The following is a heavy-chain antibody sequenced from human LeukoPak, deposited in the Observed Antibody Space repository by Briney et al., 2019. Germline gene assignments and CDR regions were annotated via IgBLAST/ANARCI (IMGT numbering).Heavy chain of an antibody. CDR3: ARERGMATSFYYYYGMDV. CDR1: GGSISSYY. V-gene: IGHV4-59*12. CDR2: IYYSGST. Sequence: SETLSLTCTVSGGSISSYYWSWIRQPPGKGLEWIGYIYYSGSTNYNPSLKSRVTISVDTSKNQFSLKLSSVTAADTAVYYCARERGMATSFYYYYGMDVWGQGTTVTVSS. D-gene: IGHD5-12*01. J-gene: IGHJ6*02.